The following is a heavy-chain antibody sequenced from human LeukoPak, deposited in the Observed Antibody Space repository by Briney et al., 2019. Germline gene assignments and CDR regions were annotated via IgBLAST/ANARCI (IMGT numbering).Heavy chain of an antibody. CDR3: ASYYYGSGSYYTSLDY. J-gene: IGHJ4*02. CDR1: GGTFSSYA. D-gene: IGHD3-10*01. Sequence: GSSVTVSCKASGGTFSSYAISWVRQAPGQGLEWMGGIIPIFGTANYAQKFQGRVTITTDESTSTAYMELSSLRSEDTAVYYCASYYYGSGSYYTSLDYWGQGTLVTVSS. V-gene: IGHV1-69*05. CDR2: IIPIFGTA.